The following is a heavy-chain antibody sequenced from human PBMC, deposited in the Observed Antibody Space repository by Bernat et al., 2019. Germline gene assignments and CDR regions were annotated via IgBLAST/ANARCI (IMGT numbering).Heavy chain of an antibody. V-gene: IGHV3-73*02. D-gene: IGHD6-6*01. CDR3: TAIAARSSSWYFDL. J-gene: IGHJ2*01. Sequence: EVQLVESGGGLVQPGGSLKLSCAASGFTFSGSAMHWVRQASGKGLEWVGRIRSKANSYATAYAASVKGRFTISRDDSKNTAYLQMNSLKTEVTAVYYCTAIAARSSSWYFDLWGRGTLVTVSS. CDR2: IRSKANSYAT. CDR1: GFTFSGSA.